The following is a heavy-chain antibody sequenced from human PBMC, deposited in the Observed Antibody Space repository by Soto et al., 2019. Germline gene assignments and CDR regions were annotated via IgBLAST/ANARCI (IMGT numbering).Heavy chain of an antibody. CDR1: GFTFSNYA. J-gene: IGHJ4*02. CDR2: ISGGGGST. D-gene: IGHD3-10*01. CDR3: AKAPMVRGVTSYYFDY. Sequence: GGSLRLCCAASGFTFSNYAMSWVRQAPGMRLEWVSAISGGGGSTYYADSVKGRFTISRDNSKNTLYLQMNSLRAEDTAVYYCAKAPMVRGVTSYYFDYWGQGTLVTVSS. V-gene: IGHV3-23*01.